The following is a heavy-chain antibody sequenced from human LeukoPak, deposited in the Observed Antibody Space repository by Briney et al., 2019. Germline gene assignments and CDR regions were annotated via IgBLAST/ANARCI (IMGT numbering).Heavy chain of an antibody. J-gene: IGHJ4*02. V-gene: IGHV4-30-2*01. D-gene: IGHD6-6*01. CDR2: IYHSGST. CDR1: GGSISSGGYS. CDR3: ASLDHSSSSYFDY. Sequence: SETLSLTCAVSGGSISSGGYSWSWIRQPPGKGLEWIGYIYHSGSTYYNPSLKSRVTISVDRSKNQFSLKLCSVTAADTAVYYCASLDHSSSSYFDYWGQGTLVTVSS.